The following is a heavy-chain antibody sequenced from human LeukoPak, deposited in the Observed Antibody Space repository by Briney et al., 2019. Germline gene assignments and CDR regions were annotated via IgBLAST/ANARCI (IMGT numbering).Heavy chain of an antibody. D-gene: IGHD4-17*01. Sequence: PGGSLRLTCAASELHAMTWVRQGPGKGLEWVSAISRSGGSTYYADSVKGRFTISRDKSNNTMYLQMNSLRAEDTAVYYCANLGGKTAYGDEYYGMDVWGQGTTVTVSS. CDR3: ANLGGKTAYGDEYYGMDV. CDR2: ISRSGGST. J-gene: IGHJ6*02. CDR1: ELHA. V-gene: IGHV3-23*01.